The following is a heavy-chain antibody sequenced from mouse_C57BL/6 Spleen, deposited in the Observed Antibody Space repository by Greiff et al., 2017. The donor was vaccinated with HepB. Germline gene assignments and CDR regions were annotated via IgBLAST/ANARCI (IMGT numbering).Heavy chain of an antibody. CDR3: ARSGQLRNYFDY. CDR2: INPGSGGT. V-gene: IGHV1-54*01. Sequence: SGAELVRPGTSVKVSCKASGYAFTNYLIEWVKQRPGQGLEWIGVINPGSGGTNYNEKFKGKATLTADKSSSTAYMQLSSLTSEDSAVYFCARSGQLRNYFDYWGQGTTLTVSS. J-gene: IGHJ2*01. D-gene: IGHD3-2*02. CDR1: GYAFTNYL.